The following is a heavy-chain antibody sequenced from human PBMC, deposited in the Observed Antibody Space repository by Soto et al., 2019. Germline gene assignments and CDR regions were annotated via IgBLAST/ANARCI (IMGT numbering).Heavy chain of an antibody. CDR1: GFTFSSYA. CDR3: AKDPYSSSWPYYFDY. V-gene: IGHV3-23*01. D-gene: IGHD6-13*01. CDR2: ISGSGGST. J-gene: IGHJ4*02. Sequence: EVQLLESGGGLVQPGGSLRLSCAASGFTFSSYAMSWVRQAPGEGLGWVSAISGSGGSTYYADYVKGRFTISRDNSKNTLYLQMNSLRAEDTAVYYCAKDPYSSSWPYYFDYWGQGTLVTVSS.